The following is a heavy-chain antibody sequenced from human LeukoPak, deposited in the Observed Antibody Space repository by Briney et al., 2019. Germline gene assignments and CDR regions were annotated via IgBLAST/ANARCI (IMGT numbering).Heavy chain of an antibody. CDR2: INAGNENT. CDR1: GYTFSRYG. J-gene: IGHJ4*02. D-gene: IGHD7-27*01. Sequence: GASVKVSCKASGYTFSRYGMHWVRQAPGQRLEWMGWINAGNENTKYSQKFQGRVTMTRDTSTSTVYMELSSLRSEDTAVYYCARGDWGLDYWGQGTLVTVSS. CDR3: ARGDWGLDY. V-gene: IGHV1-3*01.